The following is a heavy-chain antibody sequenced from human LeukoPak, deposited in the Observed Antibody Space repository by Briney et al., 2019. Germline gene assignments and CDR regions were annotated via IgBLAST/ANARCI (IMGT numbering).Heavy chain of an antibody. J-gene: IGHJ4*02. Sequence: SETLSLTCAVSDYSISSGYYWGWVRQPPRKGLEWIGTIYHSGSTHYNPSLKSRVTISVDTSKNQFSLKLTSVTAADTAVYYCARVRGYCSSTICYRYYFDYWGQGTLVTVSS. D-gene: IGHD2-2*01. CDR1: DYSISSGYY. V-gene: IGHV4-38-2*01. CDR3: ARVRGYCSSTICYRYYFDY. CDR2: IYHSGST.